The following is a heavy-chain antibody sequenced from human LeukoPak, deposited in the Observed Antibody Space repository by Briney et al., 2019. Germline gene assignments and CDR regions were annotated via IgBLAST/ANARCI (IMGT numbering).Heavy chain of an antibody. CDR1: GYTFTGYY. J-gene: IGHJ4*02. CDR3: QIRCGGDCYPYYFDY. V-gene: IGHV1-69*05. D-gene: IGHD2-21*02. CDR2: IIPIFGTA. Sequence: ASVKVSCKASGYTFTGYYMHWVRQAPGQGLEWMGGIIPIFGTANYAQKFQGRVTITTDESTSTAYMELSSLRSEDTAVYYCQIRCGGDCYPYYFDYWGQGTLVTVSS.